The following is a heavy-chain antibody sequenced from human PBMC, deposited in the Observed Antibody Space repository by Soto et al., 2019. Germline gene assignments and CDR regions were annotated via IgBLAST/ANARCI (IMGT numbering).Heavy chain of an antibody. CDR1: GFTFSSYG. Sequence: QVQLVESGGGVVQPGRSLRLSCAASGFTFSSYGMHWVRQAPGKGLEWVAVISYDGSNKYYADSVKGRFTISRDNSKNTLYLQMNSLRAEDTAVYYCAKVGYSGSYPPFDYWGQGTLVTLSS. CDR2: ISYDGSNK. CDR3: AKVGYSGSYPPFDY. V-gene: IGHV3-30*18. J-gene: IGHJ4*02. D-gene: IGHD1-26*01.